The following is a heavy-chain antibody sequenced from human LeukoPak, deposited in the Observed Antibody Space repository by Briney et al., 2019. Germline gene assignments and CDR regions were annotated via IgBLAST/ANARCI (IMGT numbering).Heavy chain of an antibody. CDR3: ARVGGLLDY. CDR2: INHSRST. CDR1: GPSFSGYY. J-gene: IGHJ4*02. D-gene: IGHD2-15*01. V-gene: IGHV4-34*01. Sequence: SETLSLTCAVYGPSFSGYYASWIRHPPGKGLEWIGEINHSRSTNYNPSLKSRVPISVDTSKNQFSLKLSSVTAADTAVYYCARVGGLLDYWGQGTLVTVSS.